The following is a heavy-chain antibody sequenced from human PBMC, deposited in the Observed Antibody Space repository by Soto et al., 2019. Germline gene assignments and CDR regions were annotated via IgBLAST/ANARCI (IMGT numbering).Heavy chain of an antibody. Sequence: QITLKESGPPLVKPTQTLTLTCTFSGFSLITSGECVGWIRQPPGKALEWLALIYWDDDKRYSPSLKSRLTITKDPSKNQVVLSMTNMDPVDTGTYYCAHMSGSYAPFDYWGQGTLVTVSS. CDR2: IYWDDDK. V-gene: IGHV2-5*02. CDR3: AHMSGSYAPFDY. J-gene: IGHJ4*02. D-gene: IGHD1-26*01. CDR1: GFSLITSGEC.